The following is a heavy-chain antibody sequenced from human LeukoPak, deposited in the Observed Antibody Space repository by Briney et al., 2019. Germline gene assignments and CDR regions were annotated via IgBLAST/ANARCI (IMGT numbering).Heavy chain of an antibody. D-gene: IGHD2-15*01. CDR2: ISYDGSNK. Sequence: GRSLRLSCAASGFTFSSYAVHWVRQAPGKGLEWVAVISYDGSNKYYADSVKGRFTISRDNSKNTLYLQMNSLRAEDTAVYYCAMEQRKYSAGFTIDYWGQGTLVTVSS. CDR1: GFTFSSYA. V-gene: IGHV3-30-3*01. CDR3: AMEQRKYSAGFTIDY. J-gene: IGHJ4*02.